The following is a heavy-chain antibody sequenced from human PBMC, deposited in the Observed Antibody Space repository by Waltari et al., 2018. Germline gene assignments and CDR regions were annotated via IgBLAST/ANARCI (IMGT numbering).Heavy chain of an antibody. Sequence: QVQLVESGGGVVQPGRSLRLSCAASGFTFSSYGMNWVRQAPGKGLEWVAVIWYDGSNKYYADSVKGRFTISRDNAKNSLYLQMNSLRAEDTAVYYCARSYGSGRRGYGMDVWGQGTTVTVSS. CDR2: IWYDGSNK. CDR1: GFTFSSYG. V-gene: IGHV3-33*01. D-gene: IGHD3-10*01. CDR3: ARSYGSGRRGYGMDV. J-gene: IGHJ6*02.